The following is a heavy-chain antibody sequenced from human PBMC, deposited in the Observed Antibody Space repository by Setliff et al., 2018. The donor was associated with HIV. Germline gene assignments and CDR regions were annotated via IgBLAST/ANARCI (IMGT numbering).Heavy chain of an antibody. CDR1: GFTFSSYA. D-gene: IGHD5-18*01. J-gene: IGHJ5*02. Sequence: GGSLRLSCAASGFTFSSYAMSWVRQAPGKGLEWVSVISGSGGTTYYADSVKGRFTISRDNSKNTGFLQMNSLRGEDTAVYYCAALKGYSYGRGCFDPWGQGTLVTVSS. V-gene: IGHV3-23*01. CDR2: ISGSGGTT. CDR3: AALKGYSYGRGCFDP.